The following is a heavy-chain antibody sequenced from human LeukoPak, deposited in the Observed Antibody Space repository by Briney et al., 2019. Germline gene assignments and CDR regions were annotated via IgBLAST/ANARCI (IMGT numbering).Heavy chain of an antibody. D-gene: IGHD3-10*01. CDR2: ISYDGSNK. Sequence: PGGSLRLSCAASGFTFSSYGMHWVRQAPGKGLEWVAVISYDGSNKYYADSVKGRFTISRDNSKNTLCLQMNSLRAEDTAVYYCAKDWRRFGELFTGFHGMDVWGQGTTVTVSS. J-gene: IGHJ6*02. V-gene: IGHV3-30*18. CDR3: AKDWRRFGELFTGFHGMDV. CDR1: GFTFSSYG.